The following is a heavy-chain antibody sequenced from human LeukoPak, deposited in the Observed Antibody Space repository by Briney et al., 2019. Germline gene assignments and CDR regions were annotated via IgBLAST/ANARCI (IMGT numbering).Heavy chain of an antibody. D-gene: IGHD2-2*01. CDR1: GYSFTSYW. CDR2: IYPGDSDT. V-gene: IGHV5-51*01. CDR3: ARQIGPVCSSTSCYELDY. Sequence: GESLKISCKGSGYSFTSYWIGWVRQMPGKGLEWMGIIYPGDSDTRYSPSFQGQVTISADKSISTAYLQWSSLKASDTAMYYCARQIGPVCSSTSCYELDYWGQGTLVTVSS. J-gene: IGHJ4*02.